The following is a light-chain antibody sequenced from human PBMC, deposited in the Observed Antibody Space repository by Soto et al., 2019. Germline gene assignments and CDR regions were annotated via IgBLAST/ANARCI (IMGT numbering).Light chain of an antibody. CDR3: QQYGTSVPLT. CDR1: QSVSSSY. J-gene: IGKJ4*01. CDR2: DAS. V-gene: IGKV3-20*01. Sequence: EIVLTQSPGTLSLSPGERATLSCRASQSVSSSYLAWYQQKPGQAPRLLIYDASSRAIGIPDRFSGSGSGTDFTLTISRLEPEDFAVYYCQQYGTSVPLTFGGGTKVEIK.